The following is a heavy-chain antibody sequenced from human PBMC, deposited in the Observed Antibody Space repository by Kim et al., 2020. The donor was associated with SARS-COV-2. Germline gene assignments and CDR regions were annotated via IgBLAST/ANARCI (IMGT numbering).Heavy chain of an antibody. J-gene: IGHJ3*01. Sequence: GESLKISCKTSGYNFAHYWIGWVRQMPGKGLDWMGVIYAGDSDARYSPSFQGQVTFSVDKSISTAYLQWSSLKASDAAVYFCARPYYHDSSGPFDAWGQGTMVTVSS. V-gene: IGHV5-51*01. CDR1: GYNFAHYW. CDR3: ARPYYHDSSGPFDA. D-gene: IGHD3-22*01. CDR2: IYAGDSDA.